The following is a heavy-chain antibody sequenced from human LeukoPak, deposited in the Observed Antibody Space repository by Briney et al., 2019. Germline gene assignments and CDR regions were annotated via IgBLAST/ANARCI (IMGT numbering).Heavy chain of an antibody. Sequence: GGSLRLSCAASGFAFSTYAMSWVRQAPGKGLEWVSALSGSGDKTYYADSVKGRFTISRNNSKNTLYLQMNSLRAEDTAVYYCARDHRAAAVDYWGQGTLVTVSS. D-gene: IGHD2-2*01. CDR3: ARDHRAAAVDY. V-gene: IGHV3-23*01. CDR2: LSGSGDKT. CDR1: GFAFSTYA. J-gene: IGHJ4*02.